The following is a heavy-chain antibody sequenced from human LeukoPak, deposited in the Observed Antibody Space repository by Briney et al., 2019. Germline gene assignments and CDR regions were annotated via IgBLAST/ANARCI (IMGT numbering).Heavy chain of an antibody. D-gene: IGHD6-13*01. CDR2: ISGSGSST. CDR3: AKASSSWYITNWFDP. V-gene: IGHV3-23*01. Sequence: GGSLRLSGTASGFTFSSYAMNWVRQAPGKGLEWVSVISGSGSSTYYADSVKGRFTISRDNSKNTLYLQMISLRADDTAVYYCAKASSSWYITNWFDPWGQGTLVTVSP. J-gene: IGHJ5*02. CDR1: GFTFSSYA.